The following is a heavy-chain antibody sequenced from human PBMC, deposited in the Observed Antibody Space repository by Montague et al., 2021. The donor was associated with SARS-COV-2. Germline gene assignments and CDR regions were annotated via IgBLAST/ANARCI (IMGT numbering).Heavy chain of an antibody. D-gene: IGHD3-9*01. CDR1: GGSISSGNFY. J-gene: IGHJ4*02. CDR2: IYPSGNT. Sequence: TLSLTCTVSGGSISSGNFYWGWIRQPPGKGLEWIGLIYPSGNTTYNPSLKSRVTISVDTSKNQFSLKLSSVTAADTAVYYCASVYTLTSYFDYWGRGTLVTVSS. CDR3: ASVYTLTSYFDY. V-gene: IGHV4-61*02.